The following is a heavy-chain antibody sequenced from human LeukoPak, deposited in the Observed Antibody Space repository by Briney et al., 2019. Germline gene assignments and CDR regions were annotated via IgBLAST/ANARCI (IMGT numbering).Heavy chain of an antibody. J-gene: IGHJ4*02. CDR1: GDSISSNDYY. V-gene: IGHV4-39*07. CDR2: ISSSGST. Sequence: PSETLSLTCSVSGDSISSNDYYWDWIRQSPGKGLEWIGSISSSGSTSYNPSLKSRVTISIDTSESRFSLRLTSVTAADTAVYFCAREEVTTILLFEYWGPGTRVTVSS. D-gene: IGHD3-3*01. CDR3: AREEVTTILLFEY.